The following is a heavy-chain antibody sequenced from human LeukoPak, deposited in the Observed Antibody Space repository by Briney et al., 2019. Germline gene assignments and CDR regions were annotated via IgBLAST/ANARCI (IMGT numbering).Heavy chain of an antibody. D-gene: IGHD3-22*01. V-gene: IGHV4-59*01. CDR3: ARDGYDSSGYLGY. J-gene: IGHJ4*02. CDR2: IYYSGST. Sequence: SETLSLTCTVSGGSISSYYWSWIRQPPGKGLEWIGYIYYSGSTNYNPSLKSRVTISVDTSKIQFSLKLSSVTAADTAVYYCARDGYDSSGYLGYWGQGTLVTVSS. CDR1: GGSISSYY.